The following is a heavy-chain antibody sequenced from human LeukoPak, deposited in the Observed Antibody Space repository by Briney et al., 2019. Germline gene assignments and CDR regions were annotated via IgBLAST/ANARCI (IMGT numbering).Heavy chain of an antibody. D-gene: IGHD4-23*01. CDR2: GNNE. CDR1: GLTFSSYV. Sequence: GGSLGLSCEASGLTFSSYVVRWVRQAPGKGLEWVGNNEYYADSVKGRFTISRDNSKNTLYLQMNSLRPDDTAVYYCAGGNGDAFDIWGQGTLVTVSS. J-gene: IGHJ3*02. V-gene: IGHV3-30-3*01. CDR3: AGGNGDAFDI.